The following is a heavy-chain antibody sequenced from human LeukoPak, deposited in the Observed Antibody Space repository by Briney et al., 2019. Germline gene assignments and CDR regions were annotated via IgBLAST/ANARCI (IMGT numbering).Heavy chain of an antibody. CDR1: GYSISSGYY. CDR2: IYHSGST. V-gene: IGHV4-38-2*02. CDR3: ARGPTYQPIDY. J-gene: IGHJ4*02. Sequence: SETLSLTCTVSGYSISSGYYWGWIRQPPGKGLEWIGSIYHSGSTYYNPSLKSRVTISVDTSKNDFSLKLSSVTAADTAVYYCARGPTYQPIDYWGQGTLVTVSS. D-gene: IGHD2-2*01.